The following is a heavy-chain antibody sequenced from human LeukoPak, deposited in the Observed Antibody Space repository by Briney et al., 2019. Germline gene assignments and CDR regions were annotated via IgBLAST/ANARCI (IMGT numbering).Heavy chain of an antibody. D-gene: IGHD3-10*01. V-gene: IGHV4-34*01. CDR3: ARRWYYGSGSYYRYYYYYYYMDV. Sequence: SETLSLTCAVYGGSFSGYYWSWIRQPPGKWLEWIGEINHSGSTNYNPSLKSRVTISVDTSKNQFSLKLSSVTAADTAVYYCARRWYYGSGSYYRYYYYYYYMDVWGKGTTVTVSS. J-gene: IGHJ6*03. CDR2: INHSGST. CDR1: GGSFSGYY.